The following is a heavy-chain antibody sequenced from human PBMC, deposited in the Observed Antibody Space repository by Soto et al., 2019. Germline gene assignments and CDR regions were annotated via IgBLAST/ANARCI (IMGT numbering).Heavy chain of an antibody. CDR3: AKVSVYDSSGYYVY. J-gene: IGHJ4*02. CDR2: ISGSGGST. V-gene: IGHV3-23*01. CDR1: GFTFSSYA. D-gene: IGHD3-22*01. Sequence: PGGSLRLSCAASGFTFSSYAMSWVRQAPGKGLEWVSAISGSGGSTYYADSVKGRSTISRDNSKNTLYLQMNSLRAEDTAVYYCAKVSVYDSSGYYVYWGQGTLVTVSS.